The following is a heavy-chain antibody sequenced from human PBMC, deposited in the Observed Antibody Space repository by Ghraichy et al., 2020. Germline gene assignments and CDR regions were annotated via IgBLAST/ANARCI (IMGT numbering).Heavy chain of an antibody. J-gene: IGHJ4*02. Sequence: SETLSLTCLVSGGSITGYYWSWIRQPPGKGLEWIGDIHDSESTNYSPSLKSRVTTSFDTANNQFFLNLTSVTTADTAVYYCARGSQVGLIPGYLDYWGQGILVTVSS. D-gene: IGHD3-10*01. CDR2: IHDSEST. CDR3: ARGSQVGLIPGYLDY. V-gene: IGHV4-59*01. CDR1: GGSITGYY.